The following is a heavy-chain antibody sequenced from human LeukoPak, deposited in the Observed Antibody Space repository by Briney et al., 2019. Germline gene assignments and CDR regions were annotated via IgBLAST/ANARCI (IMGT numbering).Heavy chain of an antibody. V-gene: IGHV4-34*01. Sequence: SETLFLTCAVYGGSFSGYCWSWIRQPPGKGLEWIGEINHSGSTNYNPSLKSRVTISVDTSKNQFSLKLSSVTAADTAVYYCAREEWKKVVVVPAASLGDAFDIWGQGTMVTVSS. J-gene: IGHJ3*02. CDR2: INHSGST. D-gene: IGHD2-2*01. CDR3: AREEWKKVVVVPAASLGDAFDI. CDR1: GGSFSGYC.